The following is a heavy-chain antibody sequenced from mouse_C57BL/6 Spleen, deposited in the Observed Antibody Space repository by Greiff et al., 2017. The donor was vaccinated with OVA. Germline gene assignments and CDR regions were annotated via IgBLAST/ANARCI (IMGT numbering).Heavy chain of an antibody. CDR2: ISSGSSTI. CDR3: ARLQTGTFAY. CDR1: GFTFSDYG. D-gene: IGHD4-1*01. V-gene: IGHV5-17*01. J-gene: IGHJ3*01. Sequence: EVKLVESGGGLVKPGGSLKLSCAASGFTFSDYGMHWVRQAPEKGLEWVAYISSGSSTIYYADTVKGRFTISRDNAKNTLFLQMTSLRSEDTAMYYCARLQTGTFAYWGQGTLVTVSA.